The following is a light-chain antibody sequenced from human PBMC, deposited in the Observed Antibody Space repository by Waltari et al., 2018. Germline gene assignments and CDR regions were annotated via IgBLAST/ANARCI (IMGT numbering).Light chain of an antibody. V-gene: IGLV3-21*01. Sequence: SFELTQPPAVSVAPGQTARISCGARDLGTKSVPWYQQKPGQAPVLVVSHVRIRPSGIPERFSGSNSGNTATLTISRVDAGDEADYYCQLWDSVTDHVVFGGGTKLTVL. CDR2: HVR. CDR1: DLGTKS. J-gene: IGLJ2*01. CDR3: QLWDSVTDHVV.